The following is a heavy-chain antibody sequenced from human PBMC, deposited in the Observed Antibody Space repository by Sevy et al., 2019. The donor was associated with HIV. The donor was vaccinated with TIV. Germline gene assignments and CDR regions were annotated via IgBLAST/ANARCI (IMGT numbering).Heavy chain of an antibody. CDR2: IYYNGHI. CDR3: AGENAWGRGYS. V-gene: IGHV4-59*08. CDR1: GGSITSLY. D-gene: IGHD1-26*01. Sequence: SETLSLTCTVSGGSITSLYWNWIRQPPGKGLEWIANIYYNGHINYNPPLKSRVTLILDTSKNQFSLRLSSVTAADTAMYYCAGENAWGRGYSWGQGTLVTVSS. J-gene: IGHJ4*02.